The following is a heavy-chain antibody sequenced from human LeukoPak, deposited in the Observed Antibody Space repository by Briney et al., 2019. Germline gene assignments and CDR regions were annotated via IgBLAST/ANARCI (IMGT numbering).Heavy chain of an antibody. CDR2: MYHSGNT. CDR1: AYSISSGHY. Sequence: PSETLSLTCTVSAYSISSGHYWGWIRQPPGKGLEWVGSMYHSGNTYYNPALKSRITLSVDTSKNQFSLKLSSVTAADTAVYYCARAQEGVVGATAGAAFDIWGQGTMVTVSS. V-gene: IGHV4-38-2*02. J-gene: IGHJ3*02. D-gene: IGHD1-26*01. CDR3: ARAQEGVVGATAGAAFDI.